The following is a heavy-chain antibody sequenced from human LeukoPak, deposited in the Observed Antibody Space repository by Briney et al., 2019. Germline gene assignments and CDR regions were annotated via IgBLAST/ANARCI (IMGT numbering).Heavy chain of an antibody. D-gene: IGHD3-22*01. CDR1: GYTFTGYY. CDR3: ASSVYHTYYYDSSGYFDY. V-gene: IGHV1-2*06. Sequence: ASVKVSCKASGYTFTGYYMHWVRQALGQGLEWMGRINPNSGGTNYAQKFQGRVTMTRDTSISTAYMELSRLRSDETAVYYCASSVYHTYYYDSSGYFDYWGQGTLVTVSS. J-gene: IGHJ4*02. CDR2: INPNSGGT.